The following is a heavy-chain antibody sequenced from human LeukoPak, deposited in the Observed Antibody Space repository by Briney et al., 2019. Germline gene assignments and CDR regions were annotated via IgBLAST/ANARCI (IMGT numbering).Heavy chain of an antibody. V-gene: IGHV4-61*02. J-gene: IGHJ6*03. Sequence: SQTLSLTCTVSGGSISSGSYYWSWIRQPPGKGLEWIGRIYTSGSTNYNPSLKSRVTISVDTSKNQFSLKLSSVTAADTAVYYCARDGYYDILTGYYYYYMDVWDKGTTVTVSS. CDR1: GGSISSGSYY. CDR3: ARDGYYDILTGYYYYYMDV. D-gene: IGHD3-9*01. CDR2: IYTSGST.